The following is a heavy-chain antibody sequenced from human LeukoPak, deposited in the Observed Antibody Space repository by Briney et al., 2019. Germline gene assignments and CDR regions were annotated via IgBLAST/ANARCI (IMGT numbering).Heavy chain of an antibody. D-gene: IGHD3-9*01. Sequence: SETLSLTCAVYGGSFSGYYWSWIHQPPGKGLEWIGEINHSGSTNYNPSLKSRVTISVDTSKNQFSLKLSSVTAADTAVYYCARGGSVYDILTGYLRAVAFDIWGQGTMVTVSS. V-gene: IGHV4-34*01. CDR3: ARGGSVYDILTGYLRAVAFDI. CDR1: GGSFSGYY. J-gene: IGHJ3*02. CDR2: INHSGST.